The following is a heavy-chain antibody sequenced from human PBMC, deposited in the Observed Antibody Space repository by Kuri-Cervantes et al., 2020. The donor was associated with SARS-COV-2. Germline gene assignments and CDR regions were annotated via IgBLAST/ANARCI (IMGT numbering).Heavy chain of an antibody. CDR3: ARDVAASRAYYYYMDV. CDR1: GFTFSSYS. Sequence: GESLKISCAASGFTFSSYSMNWVRQAPGKGLEWVSSISSSSSYIYYADSVKGRFTISRDNAKNSLYLQMNSLRAEDTAVYYCARDVAASRAYYYYMDVWGKGTTVTVSS. CDR2: ISSSSSYI. J-gene: IGHJ6*03. D-gene: IGHD1-26*01. V-gene: IGHV3-21*01.